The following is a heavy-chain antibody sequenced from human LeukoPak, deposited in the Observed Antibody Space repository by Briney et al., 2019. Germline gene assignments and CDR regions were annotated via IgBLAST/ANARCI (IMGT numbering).Heavy chain of an antibody. D-gene: IGHD3-10*01. CDR1: AGSFTGYY. CDR2: IDHTGSI. V-gene: IGHV4-34*01. J-gene: IGHJ4*02. Sequence: SETLSLPCAVNAGSFTGYYWSWIRQPPGKGLEWIGEIDHTGSISYNPSLRTRVTISVETFKSQCSLKLRSVTAADRAIYYCARGGYGPGSHYRYWGQGTLGTASS. CDR3: ARGGYGPGSHYRY.